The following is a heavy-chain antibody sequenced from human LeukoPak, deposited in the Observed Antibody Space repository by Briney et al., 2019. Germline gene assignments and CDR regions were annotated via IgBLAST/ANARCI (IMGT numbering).Heavy chain of an antibody. V-gene: IGHV3-48*01. Sequence: GGSLRLSCAASGFTFSTYTMNWVRQAPGKGLEWVSYISGSSGIIDYADSVRGRFTISRDNAKNSLYLQMNSLRAEDTAVYYCARDSTGSGVYGMDVWGQGTTVTVSS. J-gene: IGHJ6*02. CDR1: GFTFSTYT. CDR3: ARDSTGSGVYGMDV. D-gene: IGHD2-2*01. CDR2: ISGSSGII.